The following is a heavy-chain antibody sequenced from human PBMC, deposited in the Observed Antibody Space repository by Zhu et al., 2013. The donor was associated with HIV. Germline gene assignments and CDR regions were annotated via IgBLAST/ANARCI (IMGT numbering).Heavy chain of an antibody. D-gene: IGHD3-16*02. J-gene: IGHJ4*02. CDR1: GYTFRDNY. CDR3: ARAPFMITFGGVIVLKYFDY. CDR2: ISSSDTTI. Sequence: VQLVESGGGSVQPGGSLRLSCVASGYTFRDNYMDWIRQAPGKGLEWVSYISSSDTTIYYADSVKGRFTISRDNAKNSLYLQMNSLRAEDTAVYYCARAPFMITFGGVIVLKYFDYWGQGTLVTVSS. V-gene: IGHV3-11*01.